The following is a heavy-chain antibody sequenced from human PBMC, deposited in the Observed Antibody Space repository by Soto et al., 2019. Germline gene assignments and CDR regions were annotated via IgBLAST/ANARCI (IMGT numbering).Heavy chain of an antibody. D-gene: IGHD2-21*02. CDR2: ISGQNGHT. J-gene: IGHJ4*02. Sequence: QVQLVQSGAEVEKPGASMRVSCKASGYTFTTYGISWVRQAPGQGLEWMGWISGQNGHTNYAQKFQGRVSMTADTSTTTVYMELRSLRSDDTAVYYCARALGIRPGDCGRWAMDYWGQGILVTVSS. CDR3: ARALGIRPGDCGRWAMDY. V-gene: IGHV1-18*01. CDR1: GYTFTTYG.